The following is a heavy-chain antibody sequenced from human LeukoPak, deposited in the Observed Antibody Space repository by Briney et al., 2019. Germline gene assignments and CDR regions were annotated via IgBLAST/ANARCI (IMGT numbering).Heavy chain of an antibody. V-gene: IGHV4-34*01. CDR2: INHSGST. J-gene: IGHJ5*02. D-gene: IGHD6-13*01. Sequence: IPSETLSLTCAVYGGSFSGYYWSWIRQPPGKGLEWIGEINHSGSTNYNPSLKSRVTISVDTSKNQFSLKLSSVTAADTAVYYCARGRAAAGQRWFDPWGQGTLVTVSS. CDR1: GGSFSGYY. CDR3: ARGRAAAGQRWFDP.